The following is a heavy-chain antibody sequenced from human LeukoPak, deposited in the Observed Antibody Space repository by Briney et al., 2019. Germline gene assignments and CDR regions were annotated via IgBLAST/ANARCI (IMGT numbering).Heavy chain of an antibody. CDR2: IYYSGST. D-gene: IGHD2-2*01. J-gene: IGHJ6*03. CDR3: ARGMFVVVPAAMDYYYYYMDV. Sequence: SETLSLTCTVSGGSLSSYYWSWIRQPPGGGLEWIGYIYYSGSTNYNPSLKSRVTISVDTSKNQFSLKLSSVTAADTAVYYCARGMFVVVPAAMDYYYYYMDVWGKGTTVTVSS. CDR1: GGSLSSYY. V-gene: IGHV4-59*01.